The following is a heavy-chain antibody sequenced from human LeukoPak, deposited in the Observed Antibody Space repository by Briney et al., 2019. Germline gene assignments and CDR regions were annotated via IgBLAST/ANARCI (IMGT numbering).Heavy chain of an antibody. CDR2: IYYSGST. J-gene: IGHJ4*02. V-gene: IGHV4-39*07. Sequence: PSETLSLTCTVSGGSISSSSYYWGWIRQPPGKGLEWIGSIYYSGSTYYNPSLKSRVTISVDTSKNQFSLKLSSVTAADTAVYFCARDLTGGGLDYWGQGTLVTVSS. D-gene: IGHD3-16*01. CDR1: GGSISSSSYY. CDR3: ARDLTGGGLDY.